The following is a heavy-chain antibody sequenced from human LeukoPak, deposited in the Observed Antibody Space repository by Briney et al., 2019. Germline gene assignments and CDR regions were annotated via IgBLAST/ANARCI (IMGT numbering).Heavy chain of an antibody. Sequence: SVKVSCKASGGTFSSYAISWVRQAPGQGLEWMGRIIPILGIANYAQKFQGRVTITADKSTSTAYMELSSLRSEDTAVYYCARDLPADDIVVPHWGQGTLVTVSS. CDR3: ARDLPADDIVVPH. J-gene: IGHJ4*02. V-gene: IGHV1-69*04. D-gene: IGHD2-15*01. CDR1: GGTFSSYA. CDR2: IIPILGIA.